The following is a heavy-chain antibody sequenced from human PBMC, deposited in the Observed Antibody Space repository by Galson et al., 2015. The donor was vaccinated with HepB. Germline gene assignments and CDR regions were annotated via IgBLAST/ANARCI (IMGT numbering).Heavy chain of an antibody. Sequence: SLRLSCAASGLTFSSYAMSWVRQVPGKGLEWVSGISGSGDSTYYAVSVKGRFSISRDNSENTLSLQMNGLRAEDTAVYSCAKSRRITMIFGDIFDIWGQGTMVTVSS. V-gene: IGHV3-23*01. CDR3: AKSRRITMIFGDIFDI. D-gene: IGHD3-22*01. CDR2: ISGSGDST. J-gene: IGHJ3*02. CDR1: GLTFSSYA.